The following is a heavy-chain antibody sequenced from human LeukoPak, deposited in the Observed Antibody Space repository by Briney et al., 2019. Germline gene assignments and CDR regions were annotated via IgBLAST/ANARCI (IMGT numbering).Heavy chain of an antibody. CDR2: ISAYNGNT. J-gene: IGHJ5*02. D-gene: IGHD3-22*01. V-gene: IGHV1-18*01. CDR1: GYTFTSYG. CDR3: ARDHYDDNWFDP. Sequence: ASVKVSCTASGYTFTSYGISWVRQAPGQGLEWMGWISAYNGNTNYAQKLQGRVTMTTDTSTSTAYMELRSLRSDDTAVYYCARDHYDDNWFDPWGQGTLVTVSS.